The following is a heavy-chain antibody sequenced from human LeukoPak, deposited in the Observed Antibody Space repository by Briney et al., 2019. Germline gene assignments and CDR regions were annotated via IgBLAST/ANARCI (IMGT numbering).Heavy chain of an antibody. Sequence: GGCLRLSCAASGFTVISYEMNWVRQAPGKGLEWVSYISSSGRSIFYADSVKGRFPISRDNAKNSLYLQMNSLRAEDTAVYYCARALPSSYYYFDYWGQGTLVTVSS. CDR2: ISSSGRSI. D-gene: IGHD6-13*01. CDR3: ARALPSSYYYFDY. J-gene: IGHJ4*02. CDR1: GFTVISYE. V-gene: IGHV3-48*03.